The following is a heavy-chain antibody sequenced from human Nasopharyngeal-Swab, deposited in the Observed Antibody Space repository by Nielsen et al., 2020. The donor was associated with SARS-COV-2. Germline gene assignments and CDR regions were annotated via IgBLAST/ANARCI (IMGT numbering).Heavy chain of an antibody. Sequence: GGSLRLSCAASGFTFSSYEMSWVRQAPGKGLEWVSYISSSGSTIYYADSVKGRFTISRDNAKNSLYLQMNSLRAEDTAVYYCASLSSSSWFFDYWGQGTLVTVSS. CDR3: ASLSSSSWFFDY. J-gene: IGHJ4*02. CDR1: GFTFSSYE. V-gene: IGHV3-48*03. CDR2: ISSSGSTI. D-gene: IGHD6-13*01.